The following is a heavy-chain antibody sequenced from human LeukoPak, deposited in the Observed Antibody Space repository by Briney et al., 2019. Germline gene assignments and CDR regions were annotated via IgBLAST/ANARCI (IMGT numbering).Heavy chain of an antibody. CDR1: GYSFTTYW. J-gene: IGHJ4*02. CDR3: ARASKDYYGSGSYYN. CDR2: IYPGDSDT. D-gene: IGHD3-10*01. Sequence: GESLKISCKGSGYSFTTYWIGWVRQMPGKGLEWMGIIYPGDSDTRYSPSFQGQVTMSADKSITAAYLQWSSLKASVTAMYYCARASKDYYGSGSYYNWGQGTLVTVSS. V-gene: IGHV5-51*01.